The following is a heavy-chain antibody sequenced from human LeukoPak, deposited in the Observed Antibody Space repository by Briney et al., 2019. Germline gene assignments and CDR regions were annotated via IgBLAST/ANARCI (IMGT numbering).Heavy chain of an antibody. Sequence: SETLSLTCAVYGGSFNGYYWRWIRQPPGKGLEWIGEINHGGSTNYNPSLKSRVTISVDTSKNQSSLKLSSVTAADTAVYYCARLYYYDSSGYPDGYWGQGTLVTVSS. J-gene: IGHJ4*02. V-gene: IGHV4-34*01. CDR1: GGSFNGYY. D-gene: IGHD3-22*01. CDR3: ARLYYYDSSGYPDGY. CDR2: INHGGST.